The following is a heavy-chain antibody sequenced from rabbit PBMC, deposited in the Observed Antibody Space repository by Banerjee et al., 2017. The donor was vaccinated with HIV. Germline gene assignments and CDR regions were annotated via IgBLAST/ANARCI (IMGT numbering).Heavy chain of an antibody. J-gene: IGHJ4*01. CDR3: ARSDGSYGVTNLDL. Sequence: QSLEESGGDLVKPGASLTLTCTASGFSFSSGYWICWVRQAPGKGLEWIACIDAGSSGSTYYASWAKGRFTISKTSSTTVDLKMTSLTAADTATYFCARSDGSYGVTNLDLWGPGTLVTVS. CDR2: IDAGSSGST. D-gene: IGHD1-1*01. V-gene: IGHV1S40*01. CDR1: GFSFSSGYW.